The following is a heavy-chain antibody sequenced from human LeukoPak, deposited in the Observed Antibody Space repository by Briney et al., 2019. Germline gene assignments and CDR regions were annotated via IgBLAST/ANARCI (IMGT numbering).Heavy chain of an antibody. V-gene: IGHV4-61*02. J-gene: IGHJ4*02. D-gene: IGHD6-25*01. CDR3: ARGGGRSPSY. CDR1: GGSINSGNFY. CDR2: IYATGST. Sequence: SESLSLTCTVSGGSINSGNFYWSWIRQPAGEGLEWIGRIYATGSTSYNPSLESRVTISIDTSKNQFSLNLNSVTAADTAVYYCARGGGRSPSYWGQGALVTVSS.